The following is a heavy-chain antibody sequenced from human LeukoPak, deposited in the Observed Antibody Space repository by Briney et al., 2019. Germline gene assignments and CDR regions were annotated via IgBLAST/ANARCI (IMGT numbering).Heavy chain of an antibody. Sequence: SETLSLTCTVSGGSISSHYWSWIRQPPGKGLEWIGYIYYSGSTTYNPSLKSRGHLSVDTAKNPFSLKLSSVSAAGTGVYFCARVGAKFLMFGDNWFEPWGQGTLVTVSS. CDR2: IYYSGST. D-gene: IGHD3-10*02. J-gene: IGHJ5*02. V-gene: IGHV4-59*11. CDR3: ARVGAKFLMFGDNWFEP. CDR1: GGSISSHY.